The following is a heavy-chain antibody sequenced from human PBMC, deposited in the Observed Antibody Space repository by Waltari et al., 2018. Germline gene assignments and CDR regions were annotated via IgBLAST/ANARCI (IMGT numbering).Heavy chain of an antibody. CDR3: ARGGLNNYYNSFDN. D-gene: IGHD3-10*01. Sequence: EAQLVESGGGLVLSGGSLKRPWAGSGFDLFVHEMNWVRQAPGRGLEWLSSIGSSDTTTSYADSVKGRFTISRDNAKNSVFLQMDSLRAADTAVYFCARGGLNNYYNSFDNWGEGTLVTVSS. J-gene: IGHJ4*02. CDR1: GFDLFVHE. CDR2: IGSSDTTT. V-gene: IGHV3-48*03.